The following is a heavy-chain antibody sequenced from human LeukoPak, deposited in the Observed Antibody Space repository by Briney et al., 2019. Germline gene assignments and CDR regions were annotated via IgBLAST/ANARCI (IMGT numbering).Heavy chain of an antibody. V-gene: IGHV4-59*12. J-gene: IGHJ4*02. Sequence: SETLSPTCTVSGGSINSYYWSWIRQPPGKGLEWIGYIYYSGSTNYNPSLKSRVTISVDTSKNQFSLKLSSVTAVDTAVYYCARDSSGYYNGVIDYWGQGTLVTVSS. CDR2: IYYSGST. CDR3: ARDSSGYYNGVIDY. CDR1: GGSINSYY. D-gene: IGHD3-22*01.